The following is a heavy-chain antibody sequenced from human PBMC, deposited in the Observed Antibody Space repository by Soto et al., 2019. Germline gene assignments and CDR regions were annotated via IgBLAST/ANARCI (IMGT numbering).Heavy chain of an antibody. CDR3: AREISGGYSYGPVDY. CDR2: IWYDGSNK. V-gene: IGHV3-33*01. Sequence: QVQLVESGGGVVQPGRSLRLSCAASGFTFSSCGMHWVRQAPGKGLEWVAVIWYDGSNKYYADSVKGRFTISRDNSKNTLYLQMNSLRAEDTAVYYCAREISGGYSYGPVDYWGQGTLVTVSS. CDR1: GFTFSSCG. D-gene: IGHD5-18*01. J-gene: IGHJ4*02.